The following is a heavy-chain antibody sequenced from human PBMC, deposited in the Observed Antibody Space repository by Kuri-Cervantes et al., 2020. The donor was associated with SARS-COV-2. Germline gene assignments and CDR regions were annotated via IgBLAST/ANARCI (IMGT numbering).Heavy chain of an antibody. CDR1: GGSISSYY. D-gene: IGHD3-16*01. V-gene: IGHV4-4*07. J-gene: IGHJ3*02. CDR3: ARMERLRLGGNDAFDI. CDR2: IYTSGST. Sequence: ESLKISCTVSGGSISSYYWSWIRQPAGKGLEWIGRIYTSGSTNYNPSLKSRVTMSVDTSKNQFSLKLSSVTAADTAVYYCARMERLRLGGNDAFDIWAKGQWSPSPQ.